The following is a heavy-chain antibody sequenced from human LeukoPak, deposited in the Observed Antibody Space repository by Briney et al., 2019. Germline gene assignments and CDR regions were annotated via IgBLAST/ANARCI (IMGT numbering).Heavy chain of an antibody. D-gene: IGHD2-15*01. CDR3: ARAVDRNWFDP. J-gene: IGHJ5*02. V-gene: IGHV4-31*03. CDR1: GGSISSGGYY. CDR2: IYYTGST. Sequence: SETLSLTCTVSGGSISSGGYYWSWIRQHPGKDLEWIGYIYYTGSTYYNTSLKSRLSISVDTSKNRFSLKLSSVTAADTAIYYCARAVDRNWFDPWGQGTLVTVSS.